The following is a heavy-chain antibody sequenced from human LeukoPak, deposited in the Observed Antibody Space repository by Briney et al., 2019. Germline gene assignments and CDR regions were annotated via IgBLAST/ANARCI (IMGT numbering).Heavy chain of an antibody. J-gene: IGHJ5*02. CDR3: ARVRTGWGYSGYDFRRFGP. CDR1: GFTFSDYY. D-gene: IGHD5-12*01. CDR2: ISSSGSTI. V-gene: IGHV3-11*01. Sequence: KTGGSLRLSCAASGFTFSDYYMSWIRQAPGKGLEWVSYISSSGSTIYYADSVKGRFTISRDNAKNSLYLQMNSLRAEDTAVYYCARVRTGWGYSGYDFRRFGPWGQGTLVTVSS.